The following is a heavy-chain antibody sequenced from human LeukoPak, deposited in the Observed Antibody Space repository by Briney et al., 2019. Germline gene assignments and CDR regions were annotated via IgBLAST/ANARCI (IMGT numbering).Heavy chain of an antibody. CDR1: GFTFSSYE. J-gene: IGHJ6*04. CDR3: ARARPRDIVVVLAAKDHYYGMDV. Sequence: GGSLRLSCAASGFTFSSYEMNWVRQAPGKGLEWVSYISSSGSTIYYADSVKGRFTISRDNAKNSLYLQVNSLRAEDTAVYYCARARPRDIVVVLAAKDHYYGMDVWGKGTTVTVSS. D-gene: IGHD2-2*01. CDR2: ISSSGSTI. V-gene: IGHV3-48*03.